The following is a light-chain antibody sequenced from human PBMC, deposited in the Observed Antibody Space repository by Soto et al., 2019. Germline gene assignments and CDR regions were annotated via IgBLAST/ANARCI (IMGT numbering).Light chain of an antibody. Sequence: QSVLTQPASVSGSPGQSITISCTGSSSDVGGYDYVSWFQQHPGRAPKLLIYEVITRPSGVSTRFSGSKSANTASLSISGLQPEDEADFYCSSFTSSRTWVFGGGTKLTVL. CDR1: SSDVGGYDY. V-gene: IGLV2-14*01. J-gene: IGLJ3*02. CDR2: EVI. CDR3: SSFTSSRTWV.